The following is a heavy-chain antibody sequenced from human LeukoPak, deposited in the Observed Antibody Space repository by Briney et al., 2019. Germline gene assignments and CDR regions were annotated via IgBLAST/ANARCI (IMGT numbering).Heavy chain of an antibody. V-gene: IGHV3-66*01. CDR3: ARGGKPGGFDI. CDR1: GFTVGTSY. J-gene: IGHJ3*02. Sequence: PGGSLRLSCVASGFTVGTSYMTWVRQAPGGGLECVSFVENTGTTYYADSVKGRFTISRDSSENTLYLQMNSLGAEDTAVYYCARGGKPGGFDIWGQGTMVTVSS. D-gene: IGHD2-8*02. CDR2: VENTGTT.